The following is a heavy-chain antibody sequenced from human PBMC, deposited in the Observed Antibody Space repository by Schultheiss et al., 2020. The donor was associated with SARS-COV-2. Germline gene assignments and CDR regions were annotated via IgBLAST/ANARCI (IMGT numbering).Heavy chain of an antibody. D-gene: IGHD5-18*01. CDR1: GFTLRTYA. Sequence: GESLRLSCVASGFTLRTYAMNWVRQAPGRGLEWVSAISGSDGKTYYADSVKGRFTISRDNSKNTLYLQMNSLRAEDTAVYYCAKDNTRGYTYGYHYFDYWGQGTLVTVSS. J-gene: IGHJ4*02. CDR3: AKDNTRGYTYGYHYFDY. CDR2: ISGSDGKT. V-gene: IGHV3-23*01.